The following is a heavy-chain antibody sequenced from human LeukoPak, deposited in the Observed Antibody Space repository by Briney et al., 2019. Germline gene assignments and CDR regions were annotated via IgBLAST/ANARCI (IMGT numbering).Heavy chain of an antibody. CDR2: INAGNGNT. D-gene: IGHD5-18*01. Sequence: ASVKVSCKASGYTFTSYAMHWARQAPGQRLEWMGWINAGNGNTKYSQKFQGRVTITRDTSASTAYMELSSLRSEDTAVYYCARAATLVDTAMVLYWGQGTLVTVSS. J-gene: IGHJ4*02. CDR1: GYTFTSYA. CDR3: ARAATLVDTAMVLY. V-gene: IGHV1-3*01.